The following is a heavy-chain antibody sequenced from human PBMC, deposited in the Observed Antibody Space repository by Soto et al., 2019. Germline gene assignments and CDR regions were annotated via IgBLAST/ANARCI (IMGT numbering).Heavy chain of an antibody. CDR1: GGTFSSYA. CDR2: IIPIFGTA. D-gene: IGHD3-22*01. Sequence: QVQLVQSGAEVKKPGSSVKVSCKASGGTFSSYAISWVRQAPGQGLEWMGGIIPIFGTANYAQKFQGRVTIPADESMSTAYMELSSLRSEDTAVYYCARAYYYDSSGYYSGGAFDIWGQGTMVTVSS. V-gene: IGHV1-69*01. J-gene: IGHJ3*02. CDR3: ARAYYYDSSGYYSGGAFDI.